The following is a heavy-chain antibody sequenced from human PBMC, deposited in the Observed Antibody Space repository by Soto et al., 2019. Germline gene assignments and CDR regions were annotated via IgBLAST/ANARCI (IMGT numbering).Heavy chain of an antibody. CDR2: INHSGSS. J-gene: IGHJ2*01. V-gene: IGHV4-34*01. Sequence: GTLSLTCAVHGGSFSGFYWTWIRQPPGKGLEWIGEINHSGSSNYNPPLKSRVTMSLDTSRNQFSLSLNSVTAADTAVYYCARMAGPWYFDLWGRGTLVTVSS. CDR1: GGSFSGFY. CDR3: ARMAGPWYFDL.